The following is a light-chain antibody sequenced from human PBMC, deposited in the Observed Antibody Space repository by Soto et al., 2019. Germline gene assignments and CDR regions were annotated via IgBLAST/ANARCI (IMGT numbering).Light chain of an antibody. CDR2: EVI. J-gene: IGLJ2*01. V-gene: IGLV2-8*01. CDR1: SSDVGGYNF. Sequence: QSVLSQPPSASGSPGQSGTISCTGSSSDVGGYNFVSWYQHLPCKAPKLLIYEVIQRPSGVPVRFSGSKSGNTASLTVSGLQAEDEADYYCSSYAGSDNFVLFGGGTKLTVL. CDR3: SSYAGSDNFVL.